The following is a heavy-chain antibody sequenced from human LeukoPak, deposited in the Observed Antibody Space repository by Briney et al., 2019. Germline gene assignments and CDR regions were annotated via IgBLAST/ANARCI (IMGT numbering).Heavy chain of an antibody. CDR3: TASDHLYCSSSSCHFDY. CDR1: GLSFGDYG. V-gene: IGHV3-49*04. D-gene: IGHD2-15*01. J-gene: IGHJ4*02. Sequence: GGSLRLSCTVSGLSFGDYGMSWVRQAPGKGLEWVSFIQSKTYGEGTMYAASVRGRFTISRDGSRSTAYLQMNSLKTEDTAVYYCTASDHLYCSSSSCHFDYWGQGTLATVAS. CDR2: IQSKTYGEGT.